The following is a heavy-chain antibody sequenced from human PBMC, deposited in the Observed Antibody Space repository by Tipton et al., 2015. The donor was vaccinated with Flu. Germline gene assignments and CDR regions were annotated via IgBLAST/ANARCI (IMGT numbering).Heavy chain of an antibody. CDR2: ISSSASTI. D-gene: IGHD7-27*01. Sequence: SLRLSCAASRFTFSSYEMNWVRQAPGKGLEWLSYISSSASTISYADSVRGRFTISRDNAKNSLYLQLNSLRAEDTALYYCATLTGDDYWGQGDVVTVSS. J-gene: IGHJ4*02. V-gene: IGHV3-48*03. CDR1: RFTFSSYE. CDR3: ATLTGDDY.